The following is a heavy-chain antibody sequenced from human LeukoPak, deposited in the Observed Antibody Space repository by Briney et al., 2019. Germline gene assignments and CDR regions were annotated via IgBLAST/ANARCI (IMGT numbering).Heavy chain of an antibody. J-gene: IGHJ6*02. Sequence: GGSLRLSCAASGFTFSSYYMSWARQAPGKGLEWVANIKQDGSEKYYVDSVKGRFTISRDNAKDSVYLQMNSLRVEDTAVYYCTRDPEVPMDVWGQGTTVTVSS. V-gene: IGHV3-7*01. CDR1: GFTFSSYY. CDR3: TRDPEVPMDV. CDR2: IKQDGSEK. D-gene: IGHD2-2*01.